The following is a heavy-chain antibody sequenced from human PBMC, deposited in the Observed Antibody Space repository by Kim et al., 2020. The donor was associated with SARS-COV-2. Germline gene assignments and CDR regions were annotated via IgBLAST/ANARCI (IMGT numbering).Heavy chain of an antibody. CDR2: ARNKANSYTT. J-gene: IGHJ3*01. CDR1: GFTLNDHY. V-gene: IGHV3-72*01. Sequence: GGSLRLSCAAFGFTLNDHYMDWVRQAPGKGLEWVGRARNKANSYTTDYAASVKGRFTISRDDSRNSLYLQMNSLKPEDTAVYYCVRVGPPLIDTFDVWGPGTMVTVSS. CDR3: VRVGPPLIDTFDV.